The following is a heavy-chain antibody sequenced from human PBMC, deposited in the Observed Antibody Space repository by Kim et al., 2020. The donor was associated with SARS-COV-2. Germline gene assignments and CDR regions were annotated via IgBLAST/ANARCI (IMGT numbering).Heavy chain of an antibody. CDR1: GFTFSSYA. CDR2: ISGSGGST. J-gene: IGHJ3*02. D-gene: IGHD3-9*01. CDR3: AKGHDILTGYWAWCAFDI. V-gene: IGHV3-23*01. Sequence: GGSLRLSCAASGFTFSSYAMSWVRQAPGKGLEWVSAISGSGGSTYYADSVKGRFTISRDNSKNTLYLQMNSLRAEDTAVYYCAKGHDILTGYWAWCAFDIWGQGTMVTVSS.